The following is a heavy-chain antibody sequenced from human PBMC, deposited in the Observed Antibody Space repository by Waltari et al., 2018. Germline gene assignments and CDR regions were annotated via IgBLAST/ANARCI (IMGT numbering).Heavy chain of an antibody. Sequence: EGQVLESGGGWVQPGGSLRLSCAASGFTVRSDARSWVGQAPGKGLEWVSSIIGSCGRTYYADSVKGRFTISRDNSKNTLYLQMNSLRAEDTAVYYCAKEMTTVTTDWFDPWGQGTLVTVSS. CDR1: GFTVRSDA. CDR2: IIGSCGRT. D-gene: IGHD4-17*01. V-gene: IGHV3-23*01. J-gene: IGHJ5*02. CDR3: AKEMTTVTTDWFDP.